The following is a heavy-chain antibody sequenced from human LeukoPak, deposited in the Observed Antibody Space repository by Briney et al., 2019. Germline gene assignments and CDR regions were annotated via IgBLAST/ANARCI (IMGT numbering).Heavy chain of an antibody. CDR1: GFTFSSYA. CDR2: ISYDGSNK. J-gene: IGHJ4*02. CDR3: ARDLGWQQLEYYFDY. Sequence: GRSLRLSCAASGFTFSSYAMHWVRQAPGKGLEWVAVISYDGSNKYYADSVKGRFTISRDNSKNTLYLQMNSLRAEDTAVYYCARDLGWQQLEYYFDYWGQGTLVTVSS. V-gene: IGHV3-30-3*01. D-gene: IGHD6-13*01.